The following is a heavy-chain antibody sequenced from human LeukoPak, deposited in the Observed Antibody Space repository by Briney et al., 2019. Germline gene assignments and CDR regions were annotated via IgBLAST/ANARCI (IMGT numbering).Heavy chain of an antibody. CDR2: IYYSGST. CDR3: ARGRGSGKVDY. CDR1: GGSISSSSYY. Sequence: SETLSLTCTVSGGSISSSSYYWGWIRQPPGKGLEWIGSIYYSGSTYYNPSLKSRVTISVDTSKNQFSLKLSSVTAADTAVYYCARGRGSGKVDYWGQGTLVTVSS. J-gene: IGHJ4*02. V-gene: IGHV4-39*01. D-gene: IGHD3-10*01.